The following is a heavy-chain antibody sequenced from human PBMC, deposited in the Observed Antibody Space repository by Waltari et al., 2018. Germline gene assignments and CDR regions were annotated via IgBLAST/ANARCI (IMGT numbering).Heavy chain of an antibody. Sequence: QVQLQQWGAGLVKPSETLSLTCAVYGGSFSGYYWSWIRQPPGKGLEWIGEINHSGSTNYNPSLKSRVTISVDTSKTQFSLKLSSVTAADTAVYYCARVLPFIVGASWFDPWGQGTLVTVSS. CDR2: INHSGST. V-gene: IGHV4-34*01. D-gene: IGHD1-26*01. CDR3: ARVLPFIVGASWFDP. CDR1: GGSFSGYY. J-gene: IGHJ5*02.